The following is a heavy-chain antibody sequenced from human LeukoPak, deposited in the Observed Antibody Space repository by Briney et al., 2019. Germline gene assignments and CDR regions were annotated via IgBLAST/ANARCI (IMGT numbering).Heavy chain of an antibody. V-gene: IGHV5-51*01. J-gene: IGHJ6*03. CDR1: GYSFTSYW. D-gene: IGHD3-9*01. CDR3: ATHQRYYDTLTNYYYYMDV. CDR2: IYPGDSDT. Sequence: GESLKISCKGSGYSFTSYWIGWVRQMPGKGLEWMGIIYPGDSDTRYSPSFQGQVTISADKSISTAYLQWSSLKASDTAMYYCATHQRYYDTLTNYYYYMDVWGKGTTVTVSS.